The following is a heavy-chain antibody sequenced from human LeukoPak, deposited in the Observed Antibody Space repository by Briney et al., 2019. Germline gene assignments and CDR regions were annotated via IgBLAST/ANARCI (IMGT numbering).Heavy chain of an antibody. J-gene: IGHJ3*02. D-gene: IGHD4-17*01. CDR3: AREGSTVTIITGNLDAFDI. V-gene: IGHV4-4*07. Sequence: PSETLSLTCTVSGGSISSYYRSWIRQPAGKGLEWIGRIYTSGSTNYNPSLKSRVTMSVDTSKNQFSLKLSSVTAADTAVYYCAREGSTVTIITGNLDAFDIWGQGTMVTVSS. CDR2: IYTSGST. CDR1: GGSISSYY.